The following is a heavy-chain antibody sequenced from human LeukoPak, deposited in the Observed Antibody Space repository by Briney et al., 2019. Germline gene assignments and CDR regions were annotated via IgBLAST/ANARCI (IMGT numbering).Heavy chain of an antibody. CDR3: ARDKEGSPRAFDI. Sequence: QPGGSLRLSCAASGFTFSSYAMHWVRQAPGKGLEYVSAISSNGGSTYYANSVKGRFTISRDNSKNTLYLQMGSLRAEDMAVYYCARDKEGSPRAFDIWGQRTMVTVSS. CDR1: GFTFSSYA. J-gene: IGHJ3*02. V-gene: IGHV3-64*01. CDR2: ISSNGGST. D-gene: IGHD1-26*01.